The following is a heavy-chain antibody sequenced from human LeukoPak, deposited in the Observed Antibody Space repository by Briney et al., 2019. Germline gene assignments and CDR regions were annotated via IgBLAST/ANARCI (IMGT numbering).Heavy chain of an antibody. CDR1: GRSIIGYH. CDR2: INHSGSA. D-gene: IGHD4-11*01. V-gene: IGHV4-34*01. J-gene: IGHJ4*02. Sequence: SETLSLTCGLFGRSIIGYHWNWIRQSPAKGLEWIGEINHSGSANYNPSFKSRVTISLDTSKNQFSLELRSVTAADTAVYYCARDPTTVVSVPYYFDDWGQGTLVTVSS. CDR3: ARDPTTVVSVPYYFDD.